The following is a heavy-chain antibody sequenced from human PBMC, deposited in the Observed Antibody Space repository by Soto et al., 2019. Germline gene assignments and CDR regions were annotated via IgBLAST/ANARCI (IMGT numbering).Heavy chain of an antibody. CDR3: ARAVVVVAAIVRYFDL. J-gene: IGHJ2*01. CDR2: TCYRSKWYN. CDR1: GDSVSSNSAA. D-gene: IGHD2-15*01. V-gene: IGHV6-1*01. Sequence: PSQTLSLTCAISGDSVSSNSAAWNWIRQSPSRGLEWLGRTCYRSKWYNDYAVSVKSRITINPDTSKNQFSLQLNSVTPEDTAVYYCARAVVVVAAIVRYFDLWGRGTLVTVSS.